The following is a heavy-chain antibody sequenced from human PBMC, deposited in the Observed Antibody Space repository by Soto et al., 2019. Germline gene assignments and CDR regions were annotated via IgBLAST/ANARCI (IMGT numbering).Heavy chain of an antibody. D-gene: IGHD6-6*01. CDR3: ARRWSSSLFDY. J-gene: IGHJ4*02. CDR2: FFIGGNT. CDR1: GGSISSSTYY. V-gene: IGHV4-39*01. Sequence: SETLSLTCTVSGGSISSSTYYWGWMRQPPGKGLEWIANFFIGGNTYYNPSLKSRVTISVDTSKNQFSLKLSSVTAADTAVYYCARRWSSSLFDYWGQGTLVTVSS.